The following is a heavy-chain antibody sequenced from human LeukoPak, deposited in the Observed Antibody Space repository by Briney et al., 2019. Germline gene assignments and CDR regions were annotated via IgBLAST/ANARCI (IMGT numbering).Heavy chain of an antibody. CDR1: GYTFTGYY. V-gene: IGHV1-2*02. CDR2: INPNNGGT. D-gene: IGHD3-3*01. Sequence: ASVKVSCKASGYTFTGYYMHWVRQAPGQGLEWMGWINPNNGGTNYAQKFQGRVTMARDTSISTAYMELSRLRSDDTAVYYCARPYYDFWSGHYDAFDIWGQGTMATVSS. J-gene: IGHJ3*02. CDR3: ARPYYDFWSGHYDAFDI.